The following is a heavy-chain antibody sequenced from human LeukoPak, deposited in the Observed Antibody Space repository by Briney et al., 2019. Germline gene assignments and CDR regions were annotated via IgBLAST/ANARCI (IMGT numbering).Heavy chain of an antibody. CDR3: AKGLAGYYMWFDP. Sequence: QSGGSLRLSCAASGFTFSSYEMNWVRQAPGKGLEWVSYISSSGSTIYYADSVKGRFTISRDNSKNTLYLQMNSLRAEDTAVYYCAKGLAGYYMWFDPWGQGTLVTVSS. CDR1: GFTFSSYE. D-gene: IGHD3-3*01. CDR2: ISSSGSTI. J-gene: IGHJ5*02. V-gene: IGHV3-48*03.